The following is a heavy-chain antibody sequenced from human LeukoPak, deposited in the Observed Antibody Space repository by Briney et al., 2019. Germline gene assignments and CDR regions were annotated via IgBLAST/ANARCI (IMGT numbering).Heavy chain of an antibody. J-gene: IGHJ4*02. Sequence: PSETLSLTCAVYGGSFSGYYWSWVRQPPGKGLEWIGEINHSGRTNYNPSLKTRVTISVDTSKNQFSLKLCSVAAADTAVYYCARVSAYYYDSSGYYLDYWGQGTLVTVSS. CDR2: INHSGRT. D-gene: IGHD3-22*01. V-gene: IGHV4-34*01. CDR3: ARVSAYYYDSSGYYLDY. CDR1: GGSFSGYY.